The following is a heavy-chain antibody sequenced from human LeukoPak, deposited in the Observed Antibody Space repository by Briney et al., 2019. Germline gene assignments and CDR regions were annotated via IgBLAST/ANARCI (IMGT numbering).Heavy chain of an antibody. V-gene: IGHV3-23*01. Sequence: GGSLRLSCSASGFTFSSYVMTWVRQAPGQGLEWVSAISGSGDDTYYADSVKGRFTISRDNPKNTLYLQMNSLRAEDTAVYYCAKKEAMIRGVPYYYDFWGQGTLVTVSS. J-gene: IGHJ4*02. CDR3: AKKEAMIRGVPYYYDF. D-gene: IGHD3-10*01. CDR2: ISGSGDDT. CDR1: GFTFSSYV.